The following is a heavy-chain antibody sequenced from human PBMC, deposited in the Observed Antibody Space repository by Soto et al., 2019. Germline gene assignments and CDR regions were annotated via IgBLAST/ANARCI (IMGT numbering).Heavy chain of an antibody. Sequence: SVKVSCKASGYSFTDYFMPWVRQVPGQGLGWMGWTNPKSGVTKYPEKFQGRVTMTRDTSISTAYMELTRLRSDDTAVYCCARAHLRLQLGSSEYWGQWTLVTVSS. CDR2: TNPKSGVT. V-gene: IGHV1-2*02. J-gene: IGHJ4*02. CDR3: ARAHLRLQLGSSEY. CDR1: GYSFTDYF. D-gene: IGHD1-26*01.